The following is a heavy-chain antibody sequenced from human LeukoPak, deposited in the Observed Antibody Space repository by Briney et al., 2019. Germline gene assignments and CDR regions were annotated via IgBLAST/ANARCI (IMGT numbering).Heavy chain of an antibody. CDR2: IGITDGAT. Sequence: GGSLRLSCAASGFTFSNYDIHWVRQPTGKGLEWVSSIGITDGATFYPASVKGRFTISRENAESVAYLQMNSLRAGDTAVYYCARWRGASARNGMDVWGLGTTVTVSS. CDR1: GFTFSNYD. D-gene: IGHD6-6*01. CDR3: ARWRGASARNGMDV. J-gene: IGHJ6*02. V-gene: IGHV3-13*01.